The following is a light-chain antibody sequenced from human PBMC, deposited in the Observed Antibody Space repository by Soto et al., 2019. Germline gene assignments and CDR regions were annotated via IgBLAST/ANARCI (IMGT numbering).Light chain of an antibody. CDR1: QSISSN. CDR3: QQYNNWPPWT. V-gene: IGKV3-15*01. CDR2: GTS. J-gene: IGKJ1*01. Sequence: EVVMTQSPVTQSVSPGERATLSCRASQSISSNLAWYQQKPGQAPRLLMFGTSTRAAGTPARFSGSGSGTEFTLTISSLQSEDFAVYYCQQYNNWPPWTFGQGTKVEIK.